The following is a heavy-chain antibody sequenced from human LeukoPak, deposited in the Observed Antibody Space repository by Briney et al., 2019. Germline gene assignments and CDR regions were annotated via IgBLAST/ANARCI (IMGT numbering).Heavy chain of an antibody. CDR1: GFTFSSYA. J-gene: IGHJ4*02. CDR2: IKQDGSEK. V-gene: IGHV3-7*01. D-gene: IGHD4-17*01. Sequence: GGSLRLSCAASGFTFSSYAMSWVRQAPGKGLEWVANIKQDGSEKFYVDSVKGRFTISRDNAKNSLYLEMNSLRVEDTAVYYCASEGTTVTTLDYWGQGTLVTVSS. CDR3: ASEGTTVTTLDY.